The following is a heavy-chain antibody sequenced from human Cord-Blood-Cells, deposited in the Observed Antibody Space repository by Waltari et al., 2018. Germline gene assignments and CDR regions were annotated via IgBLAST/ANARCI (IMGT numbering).Heavy chain of an antibody. CDR2: FDPEDGET. D-gene: IGHD3-3*01. CDR3: ASRPIYDFWSGYFDY. Sequence: QVQLVQSGAAVKKPGASVKVSCKVSGYTLTELSMHWVRQPPGKGLEWMGGFDPEDGETIYAQKFQGRVTMTEDTSTDTAYMELSSLRSEDTAVYYCASRPIYDFWSGYFDYWGQGTLVTVSS. J-gene: IGHJ4*02. V-gene: IGHV1-24*01. CDR1: GYTLTELS.